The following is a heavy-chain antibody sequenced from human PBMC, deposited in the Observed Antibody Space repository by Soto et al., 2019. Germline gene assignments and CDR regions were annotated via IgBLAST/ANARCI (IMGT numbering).Heavy chain of an antibody. V-gene: IGHV3-21*01. CDR2: ISGGSKYI. CDR1: GFTFRDYT. Sequence: GGSLRLSCVASGFTFRDYTMNWVRQVPGKGLEWISSISGGSKYIYYAESMKGRVTISRDNANNSLYLEMNSLRAEDTAVYYCARPLGTHLGCFDFWGPGTLVTVSS. D-gene: IGHD1-1*01. CDR3: ARPLGTHLGCFDF. J-gene: IGHJ4*02.